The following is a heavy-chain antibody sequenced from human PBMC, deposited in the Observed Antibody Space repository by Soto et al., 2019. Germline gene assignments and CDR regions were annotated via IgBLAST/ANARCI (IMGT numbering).Heavy chain of an antibody. Sequence: QVQLQESGPGLVKPSETLSLTCTVSGGSISTYYWSWIRQPPGKGLEWIGYIYYSGSSNYNPSLKSRVTLSVDTSTNQFSLNLTSVTAADTAVYYCARSWGSRDGYNRHYFDYWGQGTLVTVSS. CDR2: IYYSGSS. D-gene: IGHD1-1*01. CDR3: ARSWGSRDGYNRHYFDY. J-gene: IGHJ4*02. V-gene: IGHV4-59*01. CDR1: GGSISTYY.